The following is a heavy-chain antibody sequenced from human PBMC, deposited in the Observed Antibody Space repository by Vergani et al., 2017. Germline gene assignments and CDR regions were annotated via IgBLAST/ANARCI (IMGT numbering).Heavy chain of an antibody. CDR1: GGSISSYY. CDR2: IYYSGST. D-gene: IGHD3-16*02. V-gene: IGHV4-59*01. J-gene: IGHJ4*02. Sequence: QVQLQESGPGLVKPSETLSLTCTVSGGSISSYYWSWIRQPPGKGLEWIGYIYYSGSTNSNPSLKSRVTISVDTSKNQFSLKLSSVTAADTAVYYCARRNYDYVWGSDRHFDYWGQGTLVTVSS. CDR3: ARRNYDYVWGSDRHFDY.